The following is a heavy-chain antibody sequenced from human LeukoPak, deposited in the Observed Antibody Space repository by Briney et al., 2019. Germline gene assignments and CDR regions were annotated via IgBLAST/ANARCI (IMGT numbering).Heavy chain of an antibody. CDR1: GYTFTSYG. V-gene: IGHV1-18*01. D-gene: IGHD6-19*01. CDR3: ARENIDSSGWSSYYYYYMDV. Sequence: ASVKVSCKASGYTFTSYGISWVRQAPGHGREWMGWISAYNGNTNYAQKLQGRVTMTTDTSTSTAYMELRSLRSDDTAVYYCARENIDSSGWSSYYYYYMDVWGKGTTVTISS. J-gene: IGHJ6*03. CDR2: ISAYNGNT.